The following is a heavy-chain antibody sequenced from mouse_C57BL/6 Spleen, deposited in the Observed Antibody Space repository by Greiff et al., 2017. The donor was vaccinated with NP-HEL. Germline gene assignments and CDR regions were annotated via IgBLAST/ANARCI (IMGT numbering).Heavy chain of an antibody. V-gene: IGHV1-66*01. D-gene: IGHD1-1*01. CDR3: ARSYTTVVATGFDY. J-gene: IGHJ2*01. Sequence: VQLQQSGPELVKPGASVKISCKASGYSFTSYYIHWVKQRPGQGLEWIGWIYPGSGNTKYNEKFKGKATLTADTSSSTAYMQLSSLTSEDSAVYYCARSYTTVVATGFDYWGQGTTLTVSS. CDR1: GYSFTSYY. CDR2: IYPGSGNT.